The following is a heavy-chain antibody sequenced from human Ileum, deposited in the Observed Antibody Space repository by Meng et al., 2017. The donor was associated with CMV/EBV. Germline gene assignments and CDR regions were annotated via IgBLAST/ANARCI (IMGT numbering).Heavy chain of an antibody. CDR2: INSDGSST. D-gene: IGHD2-15*01. V-gene: IGHV3-74*01. CDR3: ARAPRRVVLNWFDP. J-gene: IGHJ5*02. CDR1: GFTFSSYW. Sequence: ASGFTFSSYWMHWVRQAPGKGLVWVSRINSDGSSTSYADSVKGRFTISRDNAKNTLYLQMNSLRAEDTAVYYCARAPRRVVLNWFDPWGQGTLVTVSS.